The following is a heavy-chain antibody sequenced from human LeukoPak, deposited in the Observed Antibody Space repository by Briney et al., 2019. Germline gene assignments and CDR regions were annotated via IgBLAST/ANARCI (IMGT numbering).Heavy chain of an antibody. CDR3: ARGTRFLEWLLPALDY. D-gene: IGHD3-3*01. Sequence: GGSLRLSCTASGFTLSDSSINWVRQAPGKGLEWVSSISSSGNYIYYSDSVKGRFTISRDTAKNSLYLQMNSPRAEDTAVYYCARGTRFLEWLLPALDYWGQGTLVTVSS. CDR2: ISSSGNYI. J-gene: IGHJ4*02. V-gene: IGHV3-21*01. CDR1: GFTLSDSS.